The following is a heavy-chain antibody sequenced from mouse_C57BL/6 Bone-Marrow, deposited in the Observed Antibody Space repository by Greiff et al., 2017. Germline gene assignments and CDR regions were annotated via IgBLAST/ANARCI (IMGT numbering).Heavy chain of an antibody. CDR3: ARGYGNFFPF. D-gene: IGHD2-10*02. V-gene: IGHV3-6*01. CDR1: GYSITSGYY. J-gene: IGHJ2*01. CDR2: ISYDGSN. Sequence: EVQRVESGPGLVKPSQSLSLTCSVTGYSITSGYYWNWIRQFPGNKLEWMGYISYDGSNNYNPSLKNRISITRDTSKNQFFLKLNSVTTEDTATYYCARGYGNFFPFWGQGTTLTVSS.